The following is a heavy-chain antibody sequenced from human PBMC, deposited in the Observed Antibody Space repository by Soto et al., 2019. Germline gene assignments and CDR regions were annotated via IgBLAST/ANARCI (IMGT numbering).Heavy chain of an antibody. D-gene: IGHD3-22*01. Sequence: ASVKVSCKVSGYTLTELSMHWVRQAPGKGLEWMGGFDPEDGETIYAQKFQGRVTMTEDTSTDTAYMELSSLRSEDTAVYYCATLTLTRGYHDYRGQGTMVTVSS. J-gene: IGHJ4*02. V-gene: IGHV1-24*01. CDR1: GYTLTELS. CDR3: ATLTLTRGYHDY. CDR2: FDPEDGET.